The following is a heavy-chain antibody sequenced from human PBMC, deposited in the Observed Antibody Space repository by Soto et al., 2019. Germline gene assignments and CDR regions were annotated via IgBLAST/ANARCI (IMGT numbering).Heavy chain of an antibody. CDR3: AADEEDIVVVGTRMVYGAFDP. D-gene: IGHD2-15*01. CDR2: IVVGSGNT. J-gene: IGHJ5*02. Sequence: QMQLVQSGPEVKKPGTSVKVSCKASGFTFTSSAVQWVRQARGQRLEWIGWIVVGSGNTNYAQKFQERVTITRDMSTSTAYMELSSLRSEDTAVYYCAADEEDIVVVGTRMVYGAFDPWGQGTLVTVSS. CDR1: GFTFTSSA. V-gene: IGHV1-58*01.